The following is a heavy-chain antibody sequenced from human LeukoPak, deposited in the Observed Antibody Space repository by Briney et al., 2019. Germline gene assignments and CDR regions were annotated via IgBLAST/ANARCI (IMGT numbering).Heavy chain of an antibody. CDR3: ARRLAVSGYD. D-gene: IGHD3-3*01. CDR1: GGSISSSSYY. CDR2: IYYSGST. Sequence: SETLSLTCTVSGGSISSSSYYWGWLRQPPGMGLEWIGSIYYSGSTYYNPSLKSRVTISVDTSKNQFSLKLSSVTAADTAVYYCARRLAVSGYDWGQGTLVTVSS. V-gene: IGHV4-39*01. J-gene: IGHJ4*02.